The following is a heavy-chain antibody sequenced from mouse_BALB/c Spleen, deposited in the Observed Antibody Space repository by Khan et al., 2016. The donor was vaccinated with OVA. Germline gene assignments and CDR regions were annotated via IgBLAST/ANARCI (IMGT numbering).Heavy chain of an antibody. V-gene: IGHV5-17*02. CDR2: ISSGSSSI. Sequence: DVMLVESGGGLVQPGGSRKLSCAASGFTFSRFGMHWVRQAPEKGLEWVASISSGSSSIYYADTVKGRFTISRDNPKNTLFQQMTSLRSEDTAMYYCARDSNFDYWGQGTTLTVSS. CDR1: GFTFSRFG. J-gene: IGHJ2*01. CDR3: ARDSNFDY.